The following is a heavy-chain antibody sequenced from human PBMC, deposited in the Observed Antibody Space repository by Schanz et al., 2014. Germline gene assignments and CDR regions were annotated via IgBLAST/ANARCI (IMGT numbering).Heavy chain of an antibody. CDR3: ARVLGGDEGLDQ. J-gene: IGHJ4*02. D-gene: IGHD4-17*01. CDR2: IRQDGSAK. Sequence: EVHLVESGGGLVQPGGSLRLSCAASGFTFSHYWLSWVRQTPGKRLEWVANIRQDGSAKFYVDSVNSRFAISRDNAENSVYLQMNSLRAEDTALYYCARVLGGDEGLDQWGQGTLVTVSS. CDR1: GFTFSHYW. V-gene: IGHV3-7*01.